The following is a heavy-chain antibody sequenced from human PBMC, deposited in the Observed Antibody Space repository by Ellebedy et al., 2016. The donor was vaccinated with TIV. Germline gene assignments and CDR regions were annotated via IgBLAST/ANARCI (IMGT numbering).Heavy chain of an antibody. D-gene: IGHD2-2*01. J-gene: IGHJ6*02. V-gene: IGHV3-33*01. CDR1: GFTFSSYG. CDR2: IWYDGSNK. CDR3: ARDSNSPGFVYYYYGMDV. Sequence: GGSLRLSCATSGFTFSSYGMHWVRQAPGKGLEWVAVIWYDGSNKYYADSVKGRFTISRDNSKNTLYLQMNGLRAEDTAVYYCARDSNSPGFVYYYYGMDVWGQGTTVTVSS.